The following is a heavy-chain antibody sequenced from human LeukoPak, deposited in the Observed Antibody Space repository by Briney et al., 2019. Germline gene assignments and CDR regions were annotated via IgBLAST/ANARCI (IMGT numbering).Heavy chain of an antibody. CDR3: ARDPGSKYYYDSRGYP. Sequence: TSETLSLTCTVSGGSISSGSYYWSWIRQPAGKGLEWIGRIYTSGSTNYNPSLKSRVTISVDTSKNQFSLKLSSVTAADTAVYYCARDPGSKYYYDSRGYPWGQGPLVTVSS. CDR2: IYTSGST. V-gene: IGHV4-61*02. D-gene: IGHD3-22*01. J-gene: IGHJ5*02. CDR1: GGSISSGSYY.